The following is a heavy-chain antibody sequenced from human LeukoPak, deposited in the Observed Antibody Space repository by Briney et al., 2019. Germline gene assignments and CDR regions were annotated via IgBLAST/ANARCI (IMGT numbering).Heavy chain of an antibody. J-gene: IGHJ4*02. CDR2: IYHSGST. CDR1: GGSISSSNW. D-gene: IGHD5-18*01. V-gene: IGHV4-4*02. Sequence: SGTLSLTCAVSGGSISSSNWWSWVRQPPGKGLEWIGEIYHSGSTNYNPSLKSRVTISVDKSKNRFSLKLSSVTAADTAVYYCARDLDTAMAPGYFDYWGQGTLVTVSS. CDR3: ARDLDTAMAPGYFDY.